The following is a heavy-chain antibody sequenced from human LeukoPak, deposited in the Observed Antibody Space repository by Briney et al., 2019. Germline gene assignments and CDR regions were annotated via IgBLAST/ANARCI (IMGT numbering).Heavy chain of an antibody. CDR1: GYTFTGYY. D-gene: IGHD2-2*01. V-gene: IGHV1-2*02. J-gene: IGHJ4*02. CDR2: INPNSGGT. Sequence: ASVKVSCKASGYTFTGYYMHWVRQAPGQGLEGMGWINPNSGGTNYAQKLQGRVTMTRDTSISAAYMELSRLRSDDTAVYYCPRAPALWCSTSCYWHYFDYWGQGTLVTVSS. CDR3: PRAPALWCSTSCYWHYFDY.